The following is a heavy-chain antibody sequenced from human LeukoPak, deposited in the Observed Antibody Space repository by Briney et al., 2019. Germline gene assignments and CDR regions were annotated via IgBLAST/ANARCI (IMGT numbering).Heavy chain of an antibody. J-gene: IGHJ4*02. CDR3: ARAWGSPPHDYFDY. V-gene: IGHV3-11*01. D-gene: IGHD3-16*01. CDR2: ISSSGSTI. Sequence: GGSLRLSCAASGFTFSDYYMSWIRQAPGKGLEWVSYISSSGSTIYYADSVKGRFTIPRDNAKNSLYLQMNSLRAEDTAVYYCARAWGSPPHDYFDYWGQGTLVTVSS. CDR1: GFTFSDYY.